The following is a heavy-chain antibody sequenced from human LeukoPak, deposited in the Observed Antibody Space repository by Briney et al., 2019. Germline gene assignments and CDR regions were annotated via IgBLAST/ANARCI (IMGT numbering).Heavy chain of an antibody. V-gene: IGHV4-31*03. Sequence: PSETLSLTCTVSGGSISSGGYYWSWIRQHPGKGLEWIGYIYYSGSTYYNPSLKSRVTISVDTSKNQFSLKLSSVTAADTAVYSCGRGMRYSGSYVVEYWGQGTLVTVSS. CDR2: IYYSGST. CDR1: GGSISSGGYY. J-gene: IGHJ4*02. D-gene: IGHD1-26*01. CDR3: GRGMRYSGSYVVEY.